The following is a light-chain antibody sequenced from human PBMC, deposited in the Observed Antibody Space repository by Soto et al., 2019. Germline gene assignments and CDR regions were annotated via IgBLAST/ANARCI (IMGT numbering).Light chain of an antibody. CDR1: QSFRGL. J-gene: IGKJ5*01. Sequence: EVLLTQSPVTPSLSPGERATLSCRASQSFRGLLAWYQQKPGQAPRLLIYDAYNRATGISPRFSGSGSGTDFTLTISSLEHEDSAVYYCQQCHMWPITFGQGTRLEIK. CDR3: QQCHMWPIT. V-gene: IGKV3-11*01. CDR2: DAY.